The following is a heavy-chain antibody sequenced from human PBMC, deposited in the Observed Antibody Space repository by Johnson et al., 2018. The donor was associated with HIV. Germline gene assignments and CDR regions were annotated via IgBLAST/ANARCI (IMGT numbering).Heavy chain of an antibody. D-gene: IGHD3-16*01. Sequence: VQLVESGGGLVQPGRSLRLSCAASGFTFDDYAMHWVRQAPGKGLEWVSLISWDGGNTYYADSVKGRFTIARDNAKNSLYLQMNSLRAEDTALYYCSRDYVTAFDIWGQGTMVTVSS. J-gene: IGHJ3*02. CDR2: ISWDGGNT. CDR1: GFTFDDYA. V-gene: IGHV3-43D*03. CDR3: SRDYVTAFDI.